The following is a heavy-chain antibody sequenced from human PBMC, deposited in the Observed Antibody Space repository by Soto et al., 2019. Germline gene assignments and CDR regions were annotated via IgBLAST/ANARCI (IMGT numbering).Heavy chain of an antibody. Sequence: SETLSLTCAVSGGSISSSNWWSWVRQPPGKGLEWIGEIYHSGSTNYNPSLKSRVTISVDKSKNQFSLKLSSVTAADTAVYYCARGYDILTGYPYYFDYWGQGTLVTVSS. J-gene: IGHJ4*02. CDR3: ARGYDILTGYPYYFDY. CDR1: GGSISSSNW. D-gene: IGHD3-9*01. V-gene: IGHV4-4*02. CDR2: IYHSGST.